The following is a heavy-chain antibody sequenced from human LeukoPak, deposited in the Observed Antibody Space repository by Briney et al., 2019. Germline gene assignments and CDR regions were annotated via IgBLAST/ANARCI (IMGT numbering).Heavy chain of an antibody. V-gene: IGHV1-3*03. CDR2: INTGSGDT. Sequence: ASVKVSCKASGYTFTSYAMHWVRQAPGQRLEWMGWINTGSGDTKYSQEFQGRITITRDTFASTAYMELSSLRSEDMAVYYCARAGSSSSHNWFDTWGQGTLVTVSS. D-gene: IGHD6-6*01. CDR3: ARAGSSSSHNWFDT. CDR1: GYTFTSYA. J-gene: IGHJ5*02.